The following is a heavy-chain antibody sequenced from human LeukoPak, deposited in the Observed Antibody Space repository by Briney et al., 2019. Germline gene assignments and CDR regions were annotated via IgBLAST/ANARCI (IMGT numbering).Heavy chain of an antibody. Sequence: GGSLRLSCAASGFTFSSYAMHWVRQAPGKGLEWVAVIWYDGSNKYYADSVKGRFTISRDNSKNTLYLQMNSLRAEDTAVYYCAREGKTYYDILTGYDYFDYWGQGTLVTVSS. CDR1: GFTFSSYA. D-gene: IGHD3-9*01. CDR3: AREGKTYYDILTGYDYFDY. J-gene: IGHJ4*02. V-gene: IGHV3-33*08. CDR2: IWYDGSNK.